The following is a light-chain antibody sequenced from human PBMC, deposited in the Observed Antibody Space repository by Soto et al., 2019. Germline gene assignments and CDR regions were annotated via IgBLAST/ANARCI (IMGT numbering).Light chain of an antibody. CDR2: GVN. CDR1: SSDVGGYNA. CDR3: ASYATGGAYV. Sequence: QSALTQPASVSGSPGQSITLSCTGTSSDVGGYNAVSWYQQHPGKAPKLMIFGVNERPSGVSNRFSGSKSGNTASLTISGLQAEDEAEYYCASYATGGAYVFGTATKLTVL. V-gene: IGLV2-14*01. J-gene: IGLJ1*01.